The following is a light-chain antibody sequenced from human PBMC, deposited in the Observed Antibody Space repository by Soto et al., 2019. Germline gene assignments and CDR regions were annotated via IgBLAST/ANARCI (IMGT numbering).Light chain of an antibody. CDR1: QSISIF. J-gene: IGKJ5*01. CDR2: DAS. Sequence: ETVLTQPPATLSLSPGERATLSCRASQSISIFLAWYQQRPGQAPRLLIYDASHRATGIPARFSGSGSGTDFTLTISSLEPEDFAVYYCQQYNNWPITFGQGTRLEIK. CDR3: QQYNNWPIT. V-gene: IGKV3-11*01.